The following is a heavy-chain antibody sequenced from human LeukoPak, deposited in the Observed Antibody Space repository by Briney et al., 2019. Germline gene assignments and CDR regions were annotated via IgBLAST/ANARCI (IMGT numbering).Heavy chain of an antibody. V-gene: IGHV3-23*01. Sequence: GGSLRLSCAASGFTFSSYVMNWVRQAPGKGLEWVSDISVSGGSTHYADSVKGRFTISRDNSKNTLYLQMNSLRADDTAVYFCAKGAYSGYACVDHWGQGTLVTVSS. CDR1: GFTFSSYV. J-gene: IGHJ5*02. D-gene: IGHD5-12*01. CDR3: AKGAYSGYACVDH. CDR2: ISVSGGST.